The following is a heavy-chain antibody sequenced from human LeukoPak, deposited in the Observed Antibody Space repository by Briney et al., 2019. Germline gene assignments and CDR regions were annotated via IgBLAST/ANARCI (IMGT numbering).Heavy chain of an antibody. CDR2: INTNTGNP. V-gene: IGHV7-4-1*02. J-gene: IGHJ6*02. D-gene: IGHD2-2*01. CDR3: ASGVCSSTSCESSYYYYGMDV. CDR1: GYTFTSYA. Sequence: GASVKVSCKASGYTFTSYAMNWVRQAPGQGLEWMGWINTNTGNPTYAQGFTGRFVFSLDTSVSTAYLQISSLKAEDTAVYYCASGVCSSTSCESSYYYYGMDVWGQGTTVTVSS.